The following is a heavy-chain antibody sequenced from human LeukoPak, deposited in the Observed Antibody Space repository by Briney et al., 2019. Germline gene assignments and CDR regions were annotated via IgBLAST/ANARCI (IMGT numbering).Heavy chain of an antibody. J-gene: IGHJ4*02. CDR1: GGFISSYY. CDR3: ARHGGSFLLDY. D-gene: IGHD1-26*01. V-gene: IGHV4-4*09. CDR2: IYTSGST. Sequence: SETLSLTCTVSGGFISSYYWSWIRQPPGKGLEWIGYIYTSGSTNYNPSLKSRVTISVDTSKNQFSLKLSSVTAADTAVYYCARHGGSFLLDYWGQGTLVTVSS.